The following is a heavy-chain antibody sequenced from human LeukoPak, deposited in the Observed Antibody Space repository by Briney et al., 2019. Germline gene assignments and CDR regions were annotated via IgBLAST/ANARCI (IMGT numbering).Heavy chain of an antibody. CDR2: IYNSETI. J-gene: IGHJ3*02. V-gene: IGHV4-59*01. Sequence: PSETLSLTCTVSGGSINSYYWSWIRRPPGKGLEWIGYIYNSETINYNPSLTSRVTISLDTSKNQVSLKLTSVTAADTAVYYCVRVGGASSILSAFDIWGQGTMVTVSS. CDR1: GGSINSYY. D-gene: IGHD6-6*01. CDR3: VRVGGASSILSAFDI.